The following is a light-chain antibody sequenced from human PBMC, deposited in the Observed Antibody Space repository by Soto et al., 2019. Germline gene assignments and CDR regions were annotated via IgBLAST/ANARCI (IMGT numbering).Light chain of an antibody. CDR1: TSDVGRYNY. Sequence: QSALTQPASVSGSPGQSITISCTGTTSDVGRYNYVSWYQQHQGKAPKLIIYDVSNRPSGVSNRFSGSKSGNTASLTISGLQAEDEADYYCNSYTSSSTYVFGTGTKVTVL. CDR3: NSYTSSSTYV. J-gene: IGLJ1*01. CDR2: DVS. V-gene: IGLV2-14*01.